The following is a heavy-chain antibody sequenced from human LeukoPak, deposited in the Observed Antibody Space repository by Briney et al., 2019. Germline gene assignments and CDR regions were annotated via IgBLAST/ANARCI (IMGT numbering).Heavy chain of an antibody. D-gene: IGHD3-9*01. V-gene: IGHV1-46*01. CDR1: GYTFTSYY. CDR3: ARAGTTISFDP. Sequence: ASVKVSCKASGYTFTSYYMHWVRQAPGQGLEWMGLINPTGGSTGYAQKFQGRVTMTRDMSTSTDYMELSSLRSDDTAVYYCARAGTTISFDPWGQGTLVTVSS. CDR2: INPTGGST. J-gene: IGHJ5*02.